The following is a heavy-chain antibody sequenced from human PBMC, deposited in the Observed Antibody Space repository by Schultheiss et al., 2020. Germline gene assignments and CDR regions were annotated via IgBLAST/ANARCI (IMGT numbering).Heavy chain of an antibody. Sequence: SQTLSFTCTVSGGSISSGGYYWSWIRQHPGKGLEWIGYIYYSGSTYYNPSLKSRVTISVDTSKNQFSLKLSSVTAADTAVYYCARGSYGGNSIYFDYWGQGTLVTVSS. CDR3: ARGSYGGNSIYFDY. CDR1: GGSISSGGYY. J-gene: IGHJ4*02. CDR2: IYYSGST. V-gene: IGHV4-31*03. D-gene: IGHD4-23*01.